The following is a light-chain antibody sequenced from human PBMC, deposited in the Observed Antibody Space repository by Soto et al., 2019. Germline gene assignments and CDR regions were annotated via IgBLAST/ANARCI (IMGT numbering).Light chain of an antibody. CDR2: DAS. J-gene: IGKJ4*01. V-gene: IGKV3-11*01. Sequence: EIVLIQSPATLSLSPGERATLSCRASQSVSSNLAWYQQNPGQAPRLLIFDASNRATGIPARFSGSGSGTDFILTISSREPEDFAGYYCQQHSNWPLTFGGGTKVEIK. CDR1: QSVSSN. CDR3: QQHSNWPLT.